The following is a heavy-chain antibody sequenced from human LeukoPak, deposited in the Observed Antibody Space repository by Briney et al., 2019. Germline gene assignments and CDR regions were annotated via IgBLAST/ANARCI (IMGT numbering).Heavy chain of an antibody. J-gene: IGHJ6*02. CDR1: GFTFSSCW. V-gene: IGHV3-7*01. Sequence: GGSLRLSCAASGFTFSSCWMTWARQAPGKGLEWVANIKQDGSEKYYVDSVKGRFTISRDNAKNSPYLQMNSLRAEDTAVYYCARVPYNWNLNYYYDMDVWGLGTTVTVSS. CDR3: ARVPYNWNLNYYYDMDV. CDR2: IKQDGSEK. D-gene: IGHD1-7*01.